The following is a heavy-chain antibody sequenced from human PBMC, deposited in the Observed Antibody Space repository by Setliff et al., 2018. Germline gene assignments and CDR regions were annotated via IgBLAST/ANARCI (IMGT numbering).Heavy chain of an antibody. Sequence: PGGSLRLSCTASGFTFSNYWMTWVRQAPGKGLEWVSVIYNIGETRYADSVKGRFTISRDKSKNTLDLHLSSLRVEDTATYYCARDRGGTNPWFDFWGQGTQVTVSS. D-gene: IGHD3-10*01. V-gene: IGHV3-53*01. J-gene: IGHJ5*01. CDR1: GFTFSNYW. CDR2: IYNIGET. CDR3: ARDRGGTNPWFDF.